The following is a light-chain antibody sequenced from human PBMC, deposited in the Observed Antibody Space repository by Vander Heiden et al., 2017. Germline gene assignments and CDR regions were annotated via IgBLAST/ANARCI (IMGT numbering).Light chain of an antibody. CDR1: KLGDKY. V-gene: IGLV3-1*01. CDR3: QAWDSSSYV. CDR2: QDN. Sequence: SYELTQPPSVSVSPGQTASITCSGDKLGDKYACLYQQKPGQSPVLVIYQDNKLPSWIPERFAVSNAENTATLTISGTQAMDDADYYCQAWDSSSYVFGTGTKVTVL. J-gene: IGLJ1*01.